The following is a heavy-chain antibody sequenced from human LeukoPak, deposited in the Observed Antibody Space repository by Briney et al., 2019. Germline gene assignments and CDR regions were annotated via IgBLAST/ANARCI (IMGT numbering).Heavy chain of an antibody. Sequence: LSGGSLRLSCAASGFTFSDYYMSWVRQAPGKGLEWVANIKQDGSEKYYVDSVKGRFTISRDNAKNSLYLQMNSLRAEDTAVYYCARTGRSSSSYWGQGTLVTVSS. CDR1: GFTFSDYY. J-gene: IGHJ4*02. CDR3: ARTGRSSSSY. D-gene: IGHD6-6*01. V-gene: IGHV3-7*01. CDR2: IKQDGSEK.